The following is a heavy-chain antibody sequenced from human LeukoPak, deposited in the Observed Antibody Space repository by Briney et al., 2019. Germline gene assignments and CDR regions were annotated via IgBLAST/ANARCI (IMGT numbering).Heavy chain of an antibody. Sequence: PSETLSLTCTVSGGSINNYYWSWIRQPPGKGLEWIGYIYYSGSTNYNPSLKSRVTISVDTSKNQFSLKLSSVTAADTAVYYCASGSSYYYGMDVWGQGTTVTVSS. J-gene: IGHJ6*02. CDR1: GGSINNYY. CDR3: ASGSSYYYGMDV. V-gene: IGHV4-59*01. D-gene: IGHD1-26*01. CDR2: IYYSGST.